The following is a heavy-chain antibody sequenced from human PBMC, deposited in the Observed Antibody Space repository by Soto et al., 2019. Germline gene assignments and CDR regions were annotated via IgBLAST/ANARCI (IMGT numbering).Heavy chain of an antibody. CDR1: GGTFSSYT. V-gene: IGHV1-69*02. Sequence: QVQLVQSGAEVKKPGSSVKVSSKASGGTFSSYTISWVRQAPGQGLEWMGRIIPILGIANYAQKFQGRVTITADKSTSTAYMELSSLRSEDTAVYYCARVDPSGYSSGWYDGFDYWGQGTLVTVSS. D-gene: IGHD6-19*01. CDR2: IIPILGIA. CDR3: ARVDPSGYSSGWYDGFDY. J-gene: IGHJ4*02.